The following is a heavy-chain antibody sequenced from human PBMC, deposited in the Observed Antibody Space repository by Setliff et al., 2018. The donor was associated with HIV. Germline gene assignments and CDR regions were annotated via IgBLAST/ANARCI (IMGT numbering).Heavy chain of an antibody. V-gene: IGHV4-61*02. J-gene: IGHJ4*02. CDR2: IFSSEST. Sequence: SETLSLTCTVSGGSISSGSYYWSWIRQPAGKGLEWIGRIFSSESTSYNPSLKSRVTISVDTSKNQFSLKVSSVTAADTAVYYCARVARGGHSSRWYYFDYWGQGTLVTVSS. D-gene: IGHD6-13*01. CDR1: GGSISSGSYY. CDR3: ARVARGGHSSRWYYFDY.